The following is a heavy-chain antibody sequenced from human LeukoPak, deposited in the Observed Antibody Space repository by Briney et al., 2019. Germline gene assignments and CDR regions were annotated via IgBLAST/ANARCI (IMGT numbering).Heavy chain of an antibody. CDR2: ISGPGSTT. J-gene: IGHJ4*02. D-gene: IGHD6-13*01. CDR1: GFTFSSYE. Sequence: PGGSLRLSCAASGFTFSSYEMNWVRQAPGKGLEWVATISGPGSTTYYADSVKGRFTISRDNSQNTLYLQMNSLRAEDTAIYYCAKGLLTKTHGISWDPFDSWGQGALVSVSS. V-gene: IGHV3-23*01. CDR3: AKGLLTKTHGISWDPFDS.